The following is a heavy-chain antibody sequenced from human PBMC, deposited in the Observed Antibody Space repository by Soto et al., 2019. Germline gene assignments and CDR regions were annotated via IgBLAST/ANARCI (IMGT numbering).Heavy chain of an antibody. CDR2: IVGSGGT. J-gene: IGHJ5*02. CDR1: GFTSSSYA. V-gene: IGHV3-23*01. CDR3: AKHRDFSRGGCPTGHWFDP. Sequence: SLRLSCAASGFTSSSYAMTWVRQAPGKGLEWVSTIVGSGGTYYADSVRGRFAISRDDSKNTVYLQMNSLRAEDTALYHCAKHRDFSRGGCPTGHWFDPWGQGTLVTGSS. D-gene: IGHD2-15*01.